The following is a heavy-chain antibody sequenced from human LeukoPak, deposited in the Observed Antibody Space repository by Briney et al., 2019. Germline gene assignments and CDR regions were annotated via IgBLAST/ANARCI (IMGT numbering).Heavy chain of an antibody. D-gene: IGHD4-17*01. CDR2: ISAYNGNT. V-gene: IGHV1-18*04. J-gene: IGHJ4*02. Sequence: GASVTVSCTASGYTFTSYGITWVRQAPEQGLGWMGWISAYNGNTNYAQKLQGRVTMTTDTSTSTAYMELRSLRSDDTAVYYCARPNGDYVGDYFDYWGQGTLVTVSS. CDR1: GYTFTSYG. CDR3: ARPNGDYVGDYFDY.